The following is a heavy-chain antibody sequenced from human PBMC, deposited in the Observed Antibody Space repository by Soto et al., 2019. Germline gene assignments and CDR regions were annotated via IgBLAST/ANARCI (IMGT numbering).Heavy chain of an antibody. CDR3: ARAPPREQQLVEFDY. J-gene: IGHJ4*02. CDR1: GYTFTGYY. V-gene: IGHV1-2*04. Sequence: ASVKVSCKASGYTFTGYYMHWVRQAPGQGLEWMGWINPNSGGTNYAQKFQGWVTMTRDTSISTAYMELSRLRSDDTAVYYCARAPPREQQLVEFDYWGQGTLVTVSS. D-gene: IGHD6-13*01. CDR2: INPNSGGT.